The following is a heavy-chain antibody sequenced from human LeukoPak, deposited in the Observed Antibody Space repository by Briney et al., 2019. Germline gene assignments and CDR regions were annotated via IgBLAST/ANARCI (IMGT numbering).Heavy chain of an antibody. J-gene: IGHJ4*02. D-gene: IGHD3-10*01. Sequence: GGFLRLSCAASGFTFSSYAMSWVRQAPGKGLEWVSAISGSGGSTYYADSVKGRFTISRDNSKNTLYLQMNSLRAEDTAVYYCAKGDGSGSYFGFHFDYWGQGTLVTVSS. V-gene: IGHV3-23*01. CDR3: AKGDGSGSYFGFHFDY. CDR2: ISGSGGST. CDR1: GFTFSSYA.